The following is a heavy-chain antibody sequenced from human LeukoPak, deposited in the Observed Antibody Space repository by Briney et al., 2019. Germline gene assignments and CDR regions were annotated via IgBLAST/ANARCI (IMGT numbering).Heavy chain of an antibody. CDR3: TKGYDSSGYYSPMAY. CDR2: IAYDGNNK. Sequence: GGSLRLSWAASGFSLGSYAMNWVRQAPGKGLEWVAVIAYDGNNKYYGDSVKGRFTISRDNSKNTLYLQMNSLTTEDTALYYCTKGYDSSGYYSPMAYWGQGTLVTVSS. J-gene: IGHJ4*02. D-gene: IGHD3-22*01. V-gene: IGHV3-30*18. CDR1: GFSLGSYA.